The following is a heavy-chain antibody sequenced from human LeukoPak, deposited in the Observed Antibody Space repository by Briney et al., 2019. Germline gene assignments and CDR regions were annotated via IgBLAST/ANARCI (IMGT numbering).Heavy chain of an antibody. Sequence: PGGSLRLSCETAGFTFSSYAMHWVRQAPGKGLEWVAVISYDGSNKYYADSVKGRFTISRDNSKNTLYLQMNSLRAEDTAVYYCASTFDYWGQGTLVTVSS. J-gene: IGHJ4*02. CDR2: ISYDGSNK. CDR1: GFTFSSYA. CDR3: ASTFDY. D-gene: IGHD3-16*01. V-gene: IGHV3-30-3*02.